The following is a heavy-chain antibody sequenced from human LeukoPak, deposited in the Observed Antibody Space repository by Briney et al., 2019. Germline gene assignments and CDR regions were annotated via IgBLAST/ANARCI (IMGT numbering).Heavy chain of an antibody. V-gene: IGHV3-20*04. CDR2: INWNGGST. J-gene: IGHJ4*02. CDR1: GFTFDDYG. CDR3: AREGVSYYGSRNDY. Sequence: PGGSLRLSCAASGFTFDDYGMSWVRQAPGKGLEWVSGINWNGGSTSYADSVKGRFTISRDNVKNSLYLQMNSLRAEDTALYYCAREGVSYYGSRNDYWGQGTLVTVSS. D-gene: IGHD3-10*01.